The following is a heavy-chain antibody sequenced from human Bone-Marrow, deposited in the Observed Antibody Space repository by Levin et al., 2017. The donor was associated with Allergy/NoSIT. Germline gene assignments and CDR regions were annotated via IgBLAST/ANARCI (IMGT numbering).Heavy chain of an antibody. CDR1: GGIFSSTA. Sequence: SVKVSCKASGGIFSSTAVSWVRQARGQGLEWMGGIIPMFATPNYAQQFQGRISITADESTNTVYMELRGLRSDDTAIYYCASQWPNGDDFVRHNYGMSAWGQGATVIVSS. CDR3: ASQWPNGDDFVRHNYGMSA. CDR2: IIPMFATP. D-gene: IGHD2-21*01. J-gene: IGHJ6*02. V-gene: IGHV1-69*13.